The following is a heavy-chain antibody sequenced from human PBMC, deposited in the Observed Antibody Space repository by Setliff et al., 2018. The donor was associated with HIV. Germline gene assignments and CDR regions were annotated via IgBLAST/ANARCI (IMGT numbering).Heavy chain of an antibody. V-gene: IGHV3-23*01. CDR2: IDISGTRT. CDR3: AKDVPMIRDRHPFDI. D-gene: IGHD3-10*01. Sequence: GESLKISCASSGFTFSSYAMNWVRQAPGKGLEWVSVIDISGTRTNYADSVKGRFTISRDNSKSTLYLQMNSLRAEDTAIYYCAKDVPMIRDRHPFDIWGQGTMVTVSS. CDR1: GFTFSSYA. J-gene: IGHJ3*02.